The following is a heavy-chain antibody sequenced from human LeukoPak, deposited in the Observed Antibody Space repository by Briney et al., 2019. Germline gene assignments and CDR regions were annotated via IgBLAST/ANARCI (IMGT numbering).Heavy chain of an antibody. J-gene: IGHJ4*02. CDR1: GASISSSSYY. V-gene: IGHV4-39*01. CDR2: IYYSGST. CDR3: ARLSTTETGPEY. D-gene: IGHD4-17*01. Sequence: SSETLSLTCTVSGASISSSSYYWGWLRQPPGKGLEWIGSIYYSGSTYYHPSLKSRVTISVDTSKNQFSLKLSSVTAADTAVYYCARLSTTETGPEYWGQRTLVTVSS.